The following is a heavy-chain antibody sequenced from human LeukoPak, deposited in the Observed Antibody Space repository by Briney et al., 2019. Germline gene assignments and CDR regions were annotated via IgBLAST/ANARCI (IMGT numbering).Heavy chain of an antibody. CDR2: IYSGGST. V-gene: IGHV3-66*01. CDR3: ARGYGDLDY. Sequence: GGSLRLSCAASGFTFSSCSMSWVRQAPGKGLEWVSVIYSGGSTYYADSVKGRFTISRDNSKNTLYLQMNSLRAEDTAVYYCARGYGDLDYWGQGTLVTVSS. CDR1: GFTFSSCS. J-gene: IGHJ4*02. D-gene: IGHD4-17*01.